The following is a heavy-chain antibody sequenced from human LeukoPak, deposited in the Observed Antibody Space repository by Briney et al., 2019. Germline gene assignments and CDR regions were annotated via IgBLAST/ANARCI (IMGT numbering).Heavy chain of an antibody. Sequence: ETLSLTCAVYGGSFSGYYWSWIRQPPGKGLEWIGEINHSGNTNYNPSLKSRVTISVDTSKNQFSLKLSSVTAADTAVYYCARGPYYYDKFDYWGQGTLVTVSS. CDR3: ARGPYYYDKFDY. CDR2: INHSGNT. D-gene: IGHD3-22*01. V-gene: IGHV4-34*01. J-gene: IGHJ4*02. CDR1: GGSFSGYY.